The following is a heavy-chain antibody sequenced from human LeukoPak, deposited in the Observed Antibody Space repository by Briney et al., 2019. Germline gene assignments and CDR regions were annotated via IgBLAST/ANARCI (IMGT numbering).Heavy chain of an antibody. CDR2: TYTIGRN. J-gene: IGHJ6*03. CDR3: AIDHSTMVRGVIIILYYYYYYTDV. V-gene: IGHV4-4*07. CDR1: GGSISSYN. Sequence: PSETLSLTCTVAGGSISSYNWGWIRQPDKKGLEWNGRTYTIGRNNKNPSLKSRVTMSVDSSQNQFRLKLSSVNAADTVVYYCAIDHSTMVRGVIIILYYYYYYTDVWGKGTTVTIPS. D-gene: IGHD3-10*01.